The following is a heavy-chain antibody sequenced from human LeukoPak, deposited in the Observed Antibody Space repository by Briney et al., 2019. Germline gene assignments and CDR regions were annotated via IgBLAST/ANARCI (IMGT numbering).Heavy chain of an antibody. CDR2: INPSGGST. CDR1: GYTFTSYY. V-gene: IGHV1-46*01. Sequence: ASVKVSCKASGYTFTSYYMHWVRQAPGQGLEWMGIINPSGGSTSYAQKFQGRVTMTRDTSISTAYMELSRLRSDDTAVYYCACSAGYSYGYDYYMDVWGKGTTVTVSS. D-gene: IGHD5-18*01. J-gene: IGHJ6*03. CDR3: ACSAGYSYGYDYYMDV.